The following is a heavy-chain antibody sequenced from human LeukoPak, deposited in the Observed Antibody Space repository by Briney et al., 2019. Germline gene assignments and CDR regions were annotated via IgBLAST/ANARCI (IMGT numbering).Heavy chain of an antibody. CDR3: ARDVSSGYYGSGGMDV. V-gene: IGHV3-30*04. Sequence: GRSLRLSCAASGFTFSRNALHWVRQAPGKGLEWVAIISFDGNNEYYADPVKGRFTISRDNSKNTLYLQMSSLRVEDTAVYYCARDVSSGYYGSGGMDVWGQGTTVTVSS. CDR1: GFTFSRNA. J-gene: IGHJ6*02. D-gene: IGHD3-10*01. CDR2: ISFDGNNE.